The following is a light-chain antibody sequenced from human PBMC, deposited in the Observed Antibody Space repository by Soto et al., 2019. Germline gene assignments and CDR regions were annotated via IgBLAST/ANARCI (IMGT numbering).Light chain of an antibody. J-gene: IGLJ1*01. CDR2: GNG. CDR3: QAYVKRLTDYV. Sequence: QSVLTQPPPVSGAPGQRVTSACSGTSSSIGAGYEVHWYHQLPGTAPKLVVSGNGNRPSGVPDRLSASKSGTSASLAITGLQAEDEGHYYCQAYVKRLTDYVLGTGTKLTVL. CDR1: SSSIGAGYE. V-gene: IGLV1-40*01.